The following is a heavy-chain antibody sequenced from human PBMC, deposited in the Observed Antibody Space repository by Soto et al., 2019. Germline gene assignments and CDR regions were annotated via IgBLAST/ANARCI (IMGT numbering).Heavy chain of an antibody. CDR1: GFTFSSYA. CDR3: AKSQGDRRTPADY. Sequence: VGSLRLSCAASGFTFSSYAMSWVRQAPGKGLEWVSAISGSGGSTYYADSVKGRFTISRDNSKNTLYLQMNSLRAEDTAVYYCAKSQGDRRTPADYWGQGTLVTVSS. J-gene: IGHJ4*02. D-gene: IGHD1-26*01. V-gene: IGHV3-23*01. CDR2: ISGSGGST.